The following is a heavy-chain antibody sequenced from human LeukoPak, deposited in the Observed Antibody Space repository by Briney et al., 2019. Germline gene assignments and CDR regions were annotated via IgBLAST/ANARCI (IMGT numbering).Heavy chain of an antibody. CDR2: IYYSGST. CDR1: GGSISSGGYY. CDR3: ARVVESGSGSYGGYWFDP. V-gene: IGHV4-31*03. J-gene: IGHJ5*02. D-gene: IGHD3-10*01. Sequence: PSETLSLTCTVSGGSISSGGYYWSWIRQHPGKGLEWIGYIYYSGSTYYNPSLKSRVTISVDTSKNQFSLKLSSVTAADTAVYYCARVVESGSGSYGGYWFDPWGQGTLVTVSS.